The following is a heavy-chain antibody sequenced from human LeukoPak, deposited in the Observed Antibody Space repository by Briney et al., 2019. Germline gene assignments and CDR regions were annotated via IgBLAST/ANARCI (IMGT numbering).Heavy chain of an antibody. CDR2: IYTSGST. D-gene: IGHD3-3*01. J-gene: IGHJ4*02. V-gene: IGHV4-4*07. CDR3: AREDDFWSGYPEIDY. CDR1: GGSISSYY. Sequence: SETLSLTCTVSGGSISSYYWSWIRQPAGKGLEWIGRIYTSGSTNYNPSLKSRVTMSVDTSKNQFSLKLSSVTAADTAVYYCAREDDFWSGYPEIDYWGQGTLVTVSS.